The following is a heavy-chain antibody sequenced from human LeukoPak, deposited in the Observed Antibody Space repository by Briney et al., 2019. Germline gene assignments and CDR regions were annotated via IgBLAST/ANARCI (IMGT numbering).Heavy chain of an antibody. D-gene: IGHD3-10*01. V-gene: IGHV4-61*01. CDR3: ARGYYGSGSFFDY. CDR2: IYYSGST. CDR1: GGSVRSGSYY. Sequence: SETLSLTCTVSGGSVRSGSYYWSWIRQPPGKGLEWIGYIYYSGSTNYNPSLRSRVTISVDTSKNQFSLKLSSLTAADTAVYYCARGYYGSGSFFDYWGQGTLVTVSS. J-gene: IGHJ4*02.